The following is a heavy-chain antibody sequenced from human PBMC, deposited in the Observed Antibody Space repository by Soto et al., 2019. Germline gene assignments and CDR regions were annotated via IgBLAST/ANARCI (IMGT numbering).Heavy chain of an antibody. J-gene: IGHJ3*02. D-gene: IGHD2-15*01. CDR2: INSDGSST. CDR3: ARGIEYCRCGSCFGLPDACDI. Sequence: EVQLVESGGGLVQPGGSLRLSCAASGFTFSSYWMHWVRQAPGKGLVWVSRINSDGSSTIYADSVKGRFTIARDNAKNRLYLQMNSLRAGDTAVYYCARGIEYCRCGSCFGLPDACDIWGQGTMVTVSS. CDR1: GFTFSSYW. V-gene: IGHV3-74*01.